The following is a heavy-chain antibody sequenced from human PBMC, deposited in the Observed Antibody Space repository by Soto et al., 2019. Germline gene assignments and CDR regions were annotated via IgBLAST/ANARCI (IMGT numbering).Heavy chain of an antibody. CDR1: GFTFSSYS. J-gene: IGHJ3*02. Sequence: PGGSLRLSCAASGFTFSSYSMNWVRQAPGKGLEWVSSISSSSSYIYYADSVKGRFTISRDNAKNSLYLQMNSLRAEETAVYYCARVNNYGDAFGSRGQGTMFAVSS. D-gene: IGHD3-10*01. CDR2: ISSSSSYI. V-gene: IGHV3-21*01. CDR3: ARVNNYGDAFGS.